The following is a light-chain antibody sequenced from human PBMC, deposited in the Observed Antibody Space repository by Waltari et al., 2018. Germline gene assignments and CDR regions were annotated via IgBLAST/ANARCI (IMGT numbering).Light chain of an antibody. J-gene: IGKJ1*01. CDR3: MQSIHWPWT. CDR2: KVS. CDR1: QSLVHSDGNTY. V-gene: IGKV2-30*02. Sequence: DVVMTQSPLSLPVTLGQPASISCKSSQSLVHSDGNTYLNWFHQRHGQSPRRLIYKVSNRDSGVPDRFSGSGSGTDFTLKISRVEAEDVGVYYCMQSIHWPWTFGQGTKVEIK.